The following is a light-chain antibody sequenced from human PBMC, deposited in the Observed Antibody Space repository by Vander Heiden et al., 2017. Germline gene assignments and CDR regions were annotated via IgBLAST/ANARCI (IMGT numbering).Light chain of an antibody. Sequence: EIVLTQSPGTLSLSPGERATLSCRASQSVSSSYLAWYQQKPGQAPRLLIYGASSRATGIPDRFSGSGSGTDFTLTISRLEPEDFAVYYCQQYGSSPGYNVGQGTKLEIK. CDR2: GAS. CDR1: QSVSSSY. V-gene: IGKV3-20*01. J-gene: IGKJ2*01. CDR3: QQYGSSPGYN.